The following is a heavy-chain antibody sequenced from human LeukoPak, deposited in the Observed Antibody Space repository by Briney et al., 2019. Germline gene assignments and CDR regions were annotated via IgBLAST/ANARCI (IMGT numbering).Heavy chain of an antibody. Sequence: SETLSLTCTVSGGSISSGGYYWSWIRQPPGKGLEWIGYIYHSGSTYYNPSLKSRIAISVDTSKNQFSLKLSSVTVADTAVYYCARLNTYGMDVWGQGATVTVSS. V-gene: IGHV4-30-2*01. CDR3: ARLNTYGMDV. J-gene: IGHJ6*02. D-gene: IGHD1/OR15-1a*01. CDR1: GGSISSGGYY. CDR2: IYHSGST.